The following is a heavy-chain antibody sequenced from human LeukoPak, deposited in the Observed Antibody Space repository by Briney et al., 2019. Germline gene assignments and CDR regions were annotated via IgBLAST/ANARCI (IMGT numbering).Heavy chain of an antibody. CDR1: GGTFSSYA. CDR2: IIPIFGTA. J-gene: IGHJ4*02. CDR3: ARGYYYGSGSYNPYDY. Sequence: SVKVSCKASGGTFSSYAISWVRQAPGQGLEWMGGIIPIFGTANYAQKFQGRVTITADKSTGTAYMELSSLRSEDTAVYYCARGYYYGSGSYNPYDYWGQGTLVTVSS. V-gene: IGHV1-69*06. D-gene: IGHD3-10*01.